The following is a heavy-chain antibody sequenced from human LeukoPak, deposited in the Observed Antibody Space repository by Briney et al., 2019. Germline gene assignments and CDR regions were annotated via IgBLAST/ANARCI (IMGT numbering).Heavy chain of an antibody. CDR2: ISGSGGST. CDR1: GFAFSSYV. CDR3: AGTYYYYYYMDV. Sequence: GGSLRPSCAASGFAFSSYVMSWVRQAPGKGLEWVSAISGSGGSTFYADSVKGRFTISRDNSKNTLYLQMNSLRAEDTAVYYCAGTYYYYYYMDVWGKGTTVTVSS. J-gene: IGHJ6*03. V-gene: IGHV3-23*01.